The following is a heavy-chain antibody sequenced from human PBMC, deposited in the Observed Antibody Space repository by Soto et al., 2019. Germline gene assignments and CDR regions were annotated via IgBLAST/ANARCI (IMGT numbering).Heavy chain of an antibody. V-gene: IGHV4-61*01. J-gene: IGHJ5*02. Sequence: SETLCLTCTVSGGSVSSGSYYWSWIRQPPGKGLEWIGYIYYSGSTNYNPSLKSRVTISVDTSKNQFSLKLSSVTAADTAVYYCARLNSGYASNWFDPWGQGTLVTVSS. D-gene: IGHD5-12*01. CDR3: ARLNSGYASNWFDP. CDR2: IYYSGST. CDR1: GGSVSSGSYY.